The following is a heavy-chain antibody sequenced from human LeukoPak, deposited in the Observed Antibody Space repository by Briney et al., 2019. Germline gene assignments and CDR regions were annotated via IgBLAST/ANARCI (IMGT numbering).Heavy chain of an antibody. J-gene: IGHJ4*02. V-gene: IGHV3-30*03. CDR3: GRGNFPHCSGDCFDS. CDR1: GFTFSSYG. D-gene: IGHD2-21*02. CDR2: ISYDGSNK. Sequence: PGGSLRLSCAAPGFTFSSYGMHWVRQAPGKGLEWVAVISYDGSNKYYADSVKGRFTISRDNSKNTLNLQMNSLRVEDTAVYYCGRGNFPHCSGDCFDSWGQGTLVTVSS.